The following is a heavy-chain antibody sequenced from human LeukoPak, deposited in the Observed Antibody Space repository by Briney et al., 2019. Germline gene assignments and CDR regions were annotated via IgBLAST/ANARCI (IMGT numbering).Heavy chain of an antibody. Sequence: PGGSLRLSCAASGLTFSSYAMSWVRQDPGKGLEWVSGITGSGDTTFYADSVKGRFTISRDNSDNTLYLQMNSLRAEDTALYYCAKDYSNIPAPANPLFDYWGQGTLVTVSS. CDR2: ITGSGDTT. J-gene: IGHJ4*02. CDR3: AKDYSNIPAPANPLFDY. CDR1: GLTFSSYA. V-gene: IGHV3-23*01. D-gene: IGHD6-13*01.